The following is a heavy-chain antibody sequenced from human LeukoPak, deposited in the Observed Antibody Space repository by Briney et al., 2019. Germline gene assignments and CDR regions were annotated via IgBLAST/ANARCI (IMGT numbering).Heavy chain of an antibody. CDR2: IKQDGSEK. CDR3: ASAIYCSSTSCHPWFDP. CDR1: GFTFSSYW. J-gene: IGHJ5*02. V-gene: IGHV3-7*01. Sequence: SGGSLRLSCAASGFTFSSYWMSWVRQAPGEGLEWVANIKQDGSEKYYVDSVKGRFTISRDNAKNSLYLQMNSLRAEDTAVYYCASAIYCSSTSCHPWFDPWGQGTLVTVSS. D-gene: IGHD2-2*01.